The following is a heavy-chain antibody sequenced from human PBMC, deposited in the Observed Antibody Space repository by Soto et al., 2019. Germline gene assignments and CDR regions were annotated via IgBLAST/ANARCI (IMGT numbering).Heavy chain of an antibody. CDR2: ISYDGSNK. Sequence: GGSLRLSCAASGFTFSSYGMHWVRQAPGKGLEWVAVISYDGSNKYYADSVKGRFTISRDNSKNTLYLQMDSLRAEDTAVYYCAIGGSSWFLDYWGQGTLVTVSS. D-gene: IGHD6-13*01. J-gene: IGHJ4*02. CDR3: AIGGSSWFLDY. CDR1: GFTFSSYG. V-gene: IGHV3-30*03.